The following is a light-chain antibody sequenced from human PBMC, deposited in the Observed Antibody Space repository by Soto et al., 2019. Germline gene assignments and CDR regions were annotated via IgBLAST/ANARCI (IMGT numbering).Light chain of an antibody. Sequence: QSVLTQPRSVSGSPGQSVTISCTGTSSDVGGYNYVSWHQQNPGKAPKLMIYDVSKRPSGVSDRFSGSKSANTASLIISGLQAEDEADYYCCSYAGNTLVVFGGGTQLTVL. J-gene: IGLJ2*01. CDR3: CSYAGNTLVV. CDR2: DVS. CDR1: SSDVGGYNY. V-gene: IGLV2-11*01.